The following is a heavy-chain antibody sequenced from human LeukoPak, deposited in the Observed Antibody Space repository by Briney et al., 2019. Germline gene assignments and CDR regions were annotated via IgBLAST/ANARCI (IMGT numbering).Heavy chain of an antibody. CDR1: GLAFSSYA. CDR3: ADYGVSGVRNNFY. CDR2: ISVASNT. D-gene: IGHD3-3*01. J-gene: IGHJ4*02. Sequence: GGSLRLSCAASGLAFSSYAMSWVRQAPGKGLEWVSTISVASNTFYADSVKGCFTISRDNSRNTVYLQMTSLRADDTAVYYCADYGVSGVRNNFYWGQGTLVTVSS. V-gene: IGHV3-23*01.